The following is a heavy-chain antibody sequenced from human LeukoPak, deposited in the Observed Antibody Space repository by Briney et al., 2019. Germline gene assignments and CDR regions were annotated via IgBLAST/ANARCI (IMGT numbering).Heavy chain of an antibody. V-gene: IGHV4-61*02. CDR1: GGSFNSGSYY. D-gene: IGHD1-26*01. CDR3: ARAMRVGRFFDY. CDR2: IYTSGST. J-gene: IGHJ4*02. Sequence: SQTLSLTRTVSGGSFNSGSYYWSWIRQPAGKGLEWVGRIYTSGSTNYNPSLKSRVTISVDTSKNQFSLQLTSVTAADTAVYYCARAMRVGRFFDYWGQGILVTVSS.